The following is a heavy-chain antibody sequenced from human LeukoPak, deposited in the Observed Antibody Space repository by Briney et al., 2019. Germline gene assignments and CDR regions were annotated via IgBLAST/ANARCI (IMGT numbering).Heavy chain of an antibody. D-gene: IGHD6-19*01. J-gene: IGHJ4*02. Sequence: GGSLRLSCAASGFTFSSYAMSWVRQAPGKGLEWVSAISGSGGSTYYADSVKGRFTISRDNSKNTLYLRMNSLRAEDTAVYYCAKDRGDRQWRTGDYFDYWGQGTLVTVSS. CDR3: AKDRGDRQWRTGDYFDY. V-gene: IGHV3-23*01. CDR2: ISGSGGST. CDR1: GFTFSSYA.